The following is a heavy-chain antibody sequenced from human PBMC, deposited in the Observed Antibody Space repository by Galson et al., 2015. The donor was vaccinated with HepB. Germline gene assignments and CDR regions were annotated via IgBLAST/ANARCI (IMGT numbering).Heavy chain of an antibody. D-gene: IGHD3-22*01. V-gene: IGHV3-30*18. CDR2: ISYDGSYT. CDR3: VKGGALYYDSSGLFDY. Sequence: SLRLSCAASGFTFSSYGMHWVRQAPGKGLEWVSLISYDGSYTYYADTVKGRFTISRDNSKNTLYLQMNSLRAEDTAVYFCVKGGALYYDSSGLFDYWGQGTLVTVSS. CDR1: GFTFSSYG. J-gene: IGHJ4*02.